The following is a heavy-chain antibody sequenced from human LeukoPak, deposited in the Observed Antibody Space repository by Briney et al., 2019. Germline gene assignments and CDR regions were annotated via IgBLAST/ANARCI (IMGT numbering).Heavy chain of an antibody. CDR1: LYTFTSSV. CDR3: ARVYDSSSYSCPH. D-gene: IGHD3-10*01. J-gene: IGHJ4*02. Sequence: ASVKDSCKASLYTFTSSVLYWVRPAPGQGLEWMGWMYPNSGNTGYAQKFRGRVTMTRNTSISTAYMELSSLKSEDTAVYYCARVYDSSSYSCPHWGQGTLVTVSS. CDR2: MYPNSGNT. V-gene: IGHV1-8*01.